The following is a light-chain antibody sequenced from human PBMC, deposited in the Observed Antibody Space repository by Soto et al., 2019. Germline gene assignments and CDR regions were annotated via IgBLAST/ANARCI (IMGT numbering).Light chain of an antibody. V-gene: IGKV3-15*01. CDR3: QQYNNWPPET. J-gene: IGKJ1*01. Sequence: EIELTRSPGTPSLSPGEIATLSCRAIQSVSNNYLAWYQQKPGQAPRLLIYGASTRATGIPARFSGSGSGTEFTLTISSLQSEDFAVYYCQQYNNWPPETFGQGTKVDNK. CDR2: GAS. CDR1: QSVSNN.